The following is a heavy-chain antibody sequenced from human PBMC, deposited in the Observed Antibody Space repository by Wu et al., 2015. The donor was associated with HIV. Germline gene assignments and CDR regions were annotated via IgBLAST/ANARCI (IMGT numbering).Heavy chain of an antibody. J-gene: IGHJ3*02. V-gene: IGHV1-2*02. CDR2: INPNTGGT. CDR1: GYSFTGYY. D-gene: IGHD2-8*01. Sequence: QVQLVQSGAEVKKPGASVKVSCKASGYSFTGYYLHWVRQAPGQGLEWVAWINPNTGGTNTAQIFQGRVTLTRDSSVNIAYMELKNLTSDDTAMYFCARDRSPXMEATLAFDMWGQGTVVTVFS. CDR3: ARDRSPXMEATLAFDM.